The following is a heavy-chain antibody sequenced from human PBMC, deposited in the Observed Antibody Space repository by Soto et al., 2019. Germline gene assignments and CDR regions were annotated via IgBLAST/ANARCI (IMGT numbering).Heavy chain of an antibody. CDR1: GFTFSSYA. Sequence: PGGSLRLSCAASGFTFSSYAMSWVRQAPGKGLEWVSAISGSGGSTYYAXXXXXRFTISRDNSKNTLYLQMNSLRAEDTAVYYCAKDIPSYYDYVWGSYRYQGSDYWGQGTLVTVSS. J-gene: IGHJ4*02. V-gene: IGHV3-23*01. CDR3: AKDIPSYYDYVWGSYRYQGSDY. CDR2: ISGSGGST. D-gene: IGHD3-16*02.